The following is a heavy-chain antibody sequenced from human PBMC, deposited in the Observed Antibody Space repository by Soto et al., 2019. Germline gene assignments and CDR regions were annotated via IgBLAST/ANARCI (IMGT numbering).Heavy chain of an antibody. CDR3: ASRSATVLSLTY. CDR1: GFSFSSYA. CDR2: ISGSFGST. D-gene: IGHD2-8*01. V-gene: IGHV3-23*01. J-gene: IGHJ4*02. Sequence: GGSLRLSCVASGFSFSSYAMNWGRQAQGKGLEWVSTISGSFGSTYSADSVQGRFTVSRDNSKNTLYLQMNSLRAEDTAVYYCASRSATVLSLTYWGTGTQVTVSS.